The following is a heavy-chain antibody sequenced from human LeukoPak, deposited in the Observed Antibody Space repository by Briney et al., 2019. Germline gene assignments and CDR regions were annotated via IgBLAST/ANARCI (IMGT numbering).Heavy chain of an antibody. Sequence: GGSLRLSCAGSGFTFRIYAMSWVRQAPGKGLEWVSAISGSGGSTYYADSVKGRFTISRHNSKNTLYLQMNSLRAEDTAVYYCATHSIAAAANAFDIWGQGTMVTVSS. CDR3: ATHSIAAAANAFDI. CDR1: GFTFRIYA. D-gene: IGHD6-13*01. J-gene: IGHJ3*02. CDR2: ISGSGGST. V-gene: IGHV3-23*01.